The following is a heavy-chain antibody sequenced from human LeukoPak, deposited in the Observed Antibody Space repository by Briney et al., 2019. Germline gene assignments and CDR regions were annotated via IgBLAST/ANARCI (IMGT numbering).Heavy chain of an antibody. J-gene: IGHJ4*02. CDR3: AKDLAGYSSQKTVDY. Sequence: GGSLRLSCAASGFTFSDYYMSWIRQAPGKGLEWVSYISSSGSTIYYADSVKGRFTVSRDNAKNSLYLQMNSLRAEDTAVYYCAKDLAGYSSQKTVDYWGQGTLVTVSS. CDR2: ISSSGSTI. D-gene: IGHD6-13*01. CDR1: GFTFSDYY. V-gene: IGHV3-11*01.